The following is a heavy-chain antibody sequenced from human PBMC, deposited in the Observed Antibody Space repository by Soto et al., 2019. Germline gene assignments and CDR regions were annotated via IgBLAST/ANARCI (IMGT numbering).Heavy chain of an antibody. CDR2: IYYSGST. CDR1: GGSISSYY. D-gene: IGHD6-6*01. CDR3: ARSLEQLGIYYYYYYMDV. V-gene: IGHV4-59*08. J-gene: IGHJ6*03. Sequence: SETLSLTCTVSGGSISSYYWSWIRQPPGKGLEWIGYIYYSGSTNYNPSLKSRVTISVDTSKNQFSLKLSSVTAADTAVYYCARSLEQLGIYYYYYYMDVWGKGTTVTVSS.